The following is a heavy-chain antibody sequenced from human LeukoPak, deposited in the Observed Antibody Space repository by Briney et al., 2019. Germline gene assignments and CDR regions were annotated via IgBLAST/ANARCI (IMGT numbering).Heavy chain of an antibody. CDR3: ARGGSLVEWSFDY. CDR2: VFYTGDT. D-gene: IGHD3-3*01. V-gene: IGHV4-59*01. CDR1: RVSISTYY. Sequence: PSETLSLTCTVSRVSISTYYWHWIRQPPGKRLEWIGFVFYTGDTNHNPSLNGRVSISVDTSNNQFSLRLTSVTPADTAIYYCARGGSLVEWSFDYWGQGHLVTVSS. J-gene: IGHJ4*02.